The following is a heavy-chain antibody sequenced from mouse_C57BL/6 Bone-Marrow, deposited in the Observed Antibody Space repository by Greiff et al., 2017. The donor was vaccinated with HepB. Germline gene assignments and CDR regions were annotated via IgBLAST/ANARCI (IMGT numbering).Heavy chain of an antibody. Sequence: VQLQQSGPGLVQPSQSLSITCTVSGFSLTSYGVHWVRQPPGKGLEWLGVIWSGGSTDYNAAFIYRLSISKDNSKSQVFFKMNSLQANDTAIYYCAKYHYGSGCEDCAMDDWGQGTSVTVSS. D-gene: IGHD1-1*01. J-gene: IGHJ4*01. CDR2: IWSGGST. CDR1: GFSLTSYG. CDR3: AKYHYGSGCEDCAMDD. V-gene: IGHV2-4*01.